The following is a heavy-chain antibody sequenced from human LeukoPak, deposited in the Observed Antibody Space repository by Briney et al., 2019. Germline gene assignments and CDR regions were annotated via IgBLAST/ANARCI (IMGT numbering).Heavy chain of an antibody. CDR1: GFTFSSYG. CDR3: ASDLDCSSTSCYYYYGMDV. D-gene: IGHD2-2*01. CDR2: IWYDGSNK. Sequence: TGGSLRLSCAASGFTFSSYGMHWVCQAPGKGLEWVAVIWYDGSNKYYADSVKGRFTISRDNSKNTLYLQMNSLRAEDTAVYYCASDLDCSSTSCYYYYGMDVWGQGTTVTVSS. J-gene: IGHJ6*02. V-gene: IGHV3-33*01.